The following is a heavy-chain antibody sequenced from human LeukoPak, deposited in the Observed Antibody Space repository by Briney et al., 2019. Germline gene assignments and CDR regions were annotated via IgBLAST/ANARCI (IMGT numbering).Heavy chain of an antibody. CDR2: INHSGST. CDR1: GGSFSGYY. D-gene: IGHD4-17*01. CDR3: ARTTVTTFAFDI. J-gene: IGHJ3*02. Sequence: PSETLSLTCAVYGGSFSGYYWSWIRQPPGKGLEWIGEINHSGSTNYNPSLKSRVTISVDTSKNQFSLKLSSVTAVDTAVYYCARTTVTTFAFDIWGQGTMVTVSS. V-gene: IGHV4-34*01.